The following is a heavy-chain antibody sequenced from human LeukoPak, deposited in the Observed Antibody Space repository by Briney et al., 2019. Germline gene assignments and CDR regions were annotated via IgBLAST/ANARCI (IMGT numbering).Heavy chain of an antibody. CDR1: GGSISSGSYY. D-gene: IGHD5-12*01. CDR3: ARLYGGYAAWFDP. CDR2: IYTSGST. Sequence: SETLSLTCTVSGGSISSGSYYWSWIRQPAGKGLEWIGRIYTSGSTNYNPSLKSRVTISVDTSKNQFSLKLSSVTAADTAVYYCARLYGGYAAWFDPWGQGTLVTVSS. J-gene: IGHJ5*02. V-gene: IGHV4-61*02.